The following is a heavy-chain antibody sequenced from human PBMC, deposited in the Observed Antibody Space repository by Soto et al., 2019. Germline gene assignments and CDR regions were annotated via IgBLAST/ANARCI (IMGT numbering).Heavy chain of an antibody. V-gene: IGHV3-23*01. Sequence: GGSLRLSCAASGFTFSSYAMSWVRQAPGKGLEWVSAISGSGGSTYYADSVKGRFTISRDNSKNTLYLQMNSLRAEDTAVYYCAKFGGGGPFHYGSGTPRSYWGQGTLVTVSS. CDR2: ISGSGGST. CDR1: GFTFSSYA. J-gene: IGHJ4*02. D-gene: IGHD3-10*01. CDR3: AKFGGGGPFHYGSGTPRSY.